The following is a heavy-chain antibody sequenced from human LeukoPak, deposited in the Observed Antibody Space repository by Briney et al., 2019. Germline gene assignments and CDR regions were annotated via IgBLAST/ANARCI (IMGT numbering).Heavy chain of an antibody. CDR1: DDSISSYY. CDR2: IHHSGSA. J-gene: IGHJ3*02. V-gene: IGHV4-59*08. CDR3: ARLPGCSGADCFRAFDI. Sequence: SETLSLTCTVSDDSISSYYWIWIRQPPGKGLEWIGYIHHSGSANYNPSPRSRITMSVDTSKNHFSLSLTSVTAADTAVYYCARLPGCSGADCFRAFDIWGQGTMVTVSS. D-gene: IGHD2-21*02.